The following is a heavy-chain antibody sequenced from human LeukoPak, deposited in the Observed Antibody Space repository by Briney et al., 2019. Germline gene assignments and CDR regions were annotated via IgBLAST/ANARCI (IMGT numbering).Heavy chain of an antibody. CDR1: GFTFDDYA. Sequence: GRSLRLSCAASGFTFDDYAMHWVRQAPGKGLEWVSGISWNSGSIGYADSVKGRFTISRDNAKNSLYLQMNSLRAEDTALYYCAKAYYDSSGPFDYWGQGTLVTVSS. J-gene: IGHJ4*02. D-gene: IGHD3-22*01. CDR2: ISWNSGSI. CDR3: AKAYYDSSGPFDY. V-gene: IGHV3-9*01.